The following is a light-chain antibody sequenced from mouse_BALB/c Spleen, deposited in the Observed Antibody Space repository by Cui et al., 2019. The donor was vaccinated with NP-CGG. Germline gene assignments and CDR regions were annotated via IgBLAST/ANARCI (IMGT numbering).Light chain of an antibody. CDR3: ALWYSNHWV. CDR1: TGAVTTSNY. Sequence: QAFWTKESALPTSPGETVTLTCRSSTGAVTTSNYANWVQEKPDHLFTGLIGGTNNRVPGVPARFSGSLIGDKAALTITGAQTEDEAIYFCALWYSNHWVFGGGTKLTVL. CDR2: GTN. V-gene: IGLV1*01. J-gene: IGLJ1*01.